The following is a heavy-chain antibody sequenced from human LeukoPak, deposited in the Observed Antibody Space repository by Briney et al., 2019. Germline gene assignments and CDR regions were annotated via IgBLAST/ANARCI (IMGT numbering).Heavy chain of an antibody. CDR1: GYTFTNYG. Sequence: ASVKVSCKASGYTFTNYGVSWVRQAPGQGLEWMGWISAYNGDTNYAQKLQGRVTMTTDTSTSRAYMELRSLRSDDTAVYYCARSLVYAEDAFDIWGQGTMVTVSS. CDR2: ISAYNGDT. CDR3: ARSLVYAEDAFDI. D-gene: IGHD2-8*01. J-gene: IGHJ3*02. V-gene: IGHV1-18*01.